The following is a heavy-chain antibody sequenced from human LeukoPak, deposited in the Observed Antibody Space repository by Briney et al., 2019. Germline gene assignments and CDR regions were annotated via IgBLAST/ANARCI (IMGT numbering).Heavy chain of an antibody. Sequence: GGSLRLSCAASGFTFSSYSMNWVRQAPGKGLEWVSSISTGSEVLYYADSVRGRFTISRDNAKNSLYLQMNSLRADDTAVYYCARGLCGGDCYDYWGQGTLVTVSS. V-gene: IGHV3-21*01. CDR2: ISTGSEVL. CDR3: ARGLCGGDCYDY. D-gene: IGHD2-21*01. CDR1: GFTFSSYS. J-gene: IGHJ4*02.